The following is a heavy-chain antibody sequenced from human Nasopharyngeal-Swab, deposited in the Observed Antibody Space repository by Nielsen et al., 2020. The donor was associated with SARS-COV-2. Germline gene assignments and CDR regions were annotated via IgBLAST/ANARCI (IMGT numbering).Heavy chain of an antibody. V-gene: IGHV1-46*01. CDR3: ARVRPPGYSYGGYYYYGMDV. J-gene: IGHJ6*02. Sequence: ASVKVSCKASGYTFTSYYMHWVRQAPGQGLEWMGIINPSGGSTSYAQKFQGRVTMTRDTSTSTVYMELSSLRSEDTAVYYCARVRPPGYSYGGYYYYGMDVWGQGTTVTVSS. CDR1: GYTFTSYY. CDR2: INPSGGST. D-gene: IGHD5-18*01.